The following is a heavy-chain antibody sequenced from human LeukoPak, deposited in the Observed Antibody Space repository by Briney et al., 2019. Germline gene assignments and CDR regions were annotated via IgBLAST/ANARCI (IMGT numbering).Heavy chain of an antibody. CDR3: AGSSSSSPLDY. CDR2: IFNSGRT. CDR1: GGSISSYY. J-gene: IGHJ4*02. D-gene: IGHD6-6*01. V-gene: IGHV4-59*01. Sequence: SETLSLTCTVSGGSISSYYWSWIRQPPGKGLEWIGDIFNSGRTNYNPSLKSRVTISVDTSKNQFSLKLSSVTAADTAVYYCAGSSSSSPLDYWGQGTLVTVSS.